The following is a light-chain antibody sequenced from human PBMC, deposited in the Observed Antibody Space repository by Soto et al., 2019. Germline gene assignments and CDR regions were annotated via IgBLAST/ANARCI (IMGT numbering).Light chain of an antibody. CDR1: SSDIGAYDY. Sequence: QSALTQPASLSGSPGQSITISCTGTSSDIGAYDYVSWFQQHPGKAPKLMISEVNNRPSGVSNRFSGSKSGNTAYLTISGLQVEDEAEYFCFSFKTTSTHVLGTGTKVTV. CDR2: EVN. J-gene: IGLJ1*01. V-gene: IGLV2-14*01. CDR3: FSFKTTSTHV.